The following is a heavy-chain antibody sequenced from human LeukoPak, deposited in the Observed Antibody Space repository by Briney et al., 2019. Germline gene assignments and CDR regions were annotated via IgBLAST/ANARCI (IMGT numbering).Heavy chain of an antibody. D-gene: IGHD4-17*01. Sequence: SQTLSLTCTVSGGSISSGDYYWSWIRQPPGKGLEWIGYSYYSGSTYYNPSLKSRVTISVGTSKNQFSLKLTPVTAADTAVYHCAREFKITVTPYFDYWAQETLVTVSS. CDR1: GGSISSGDYY. CDR3: AREFKITVTPYFDY. J-gene: IGHJ4*02. CDR2: SYYSGST. V-gene: IGHV4-30-4*01.